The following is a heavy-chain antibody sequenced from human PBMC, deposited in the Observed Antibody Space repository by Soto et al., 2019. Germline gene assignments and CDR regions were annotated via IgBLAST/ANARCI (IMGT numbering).Heavy chain of an antibody. J-gene: IGHJ4*02. Sequence: SVTVSCTASGCTFSSYAISWVRQAHRQGLEWMGGIIPIFGTANYAQKFQGRVTITADESTSTAYMELSSLRSEDTAVYYCARLYYDSSGYYRRIDDYWGQGTLVTVSS. D-gene: IGHD3-22*01. CDR3: ARLYYDSSGYYRRIDDY. CDR2: IIPIFGTA. V-gene: IGHV1-69*13. CDR1: GCTFSSYA.